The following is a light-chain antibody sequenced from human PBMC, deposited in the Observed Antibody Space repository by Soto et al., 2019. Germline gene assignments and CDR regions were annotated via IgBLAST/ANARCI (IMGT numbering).Light chain of an antibody. V-gene: IGKV1-17*01. Sequence: DLQMTQFPSSLSASVGDRVTITCRASQGIGNDLGWFQQKPGKAPKRLIFDASHLQSGVPSRFSGSGSGTEFTLTITSLQPEDFAIHYCLQHNSCPPTFGQGTKVEMK. CDR2: DAS. CDR1: QGIGND. CDR3: LQHNSCPPT. J-gene: IGKJ1*01.